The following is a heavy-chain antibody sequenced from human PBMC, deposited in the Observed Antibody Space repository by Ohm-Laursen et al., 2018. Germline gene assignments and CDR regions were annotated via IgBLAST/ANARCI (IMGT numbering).Heavy chain of an antibody. D-gene: IGHD3-22*01. CDR1: GFTFSSYA. CDR2: ISGSGGST. V-gene: IGHV3-23*01. Sequence: GSLRLSCAASGFTFSSYAMSWVRQAPGKGLEWVSAISGSGGSTYYADSVKGRFTISRDNSKNTLYLQMNSLRAEDTAVYYCAKDRRARYYDSSGYPDYWGQGTLVTVSS. J-gene: IGHJ4*02. CDR3: AKDRRARYYDSSGYPDY.